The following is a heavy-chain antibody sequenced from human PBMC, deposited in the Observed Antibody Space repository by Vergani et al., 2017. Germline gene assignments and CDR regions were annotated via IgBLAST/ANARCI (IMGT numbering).Heavy chain of an antibody. Sequence: QVQLQESGPGLVKPSETLSLTCTVSGGSISSYHWSWIRQPPGKGLEWIGYIYYSGSTNYNPSLKSRVTISVDTSKNQFSLKLSSVTAADTAVYYCARATGTRGGDYWGQGTLVTVSS. CDR2: IYYSGST. J-gene: IGHJ4*02. D-gene: IGHD1-1*01. CDR3: ARATGTRGGDY. V-gene: IGHV4-59*01. CDR1: GGSISSYH.